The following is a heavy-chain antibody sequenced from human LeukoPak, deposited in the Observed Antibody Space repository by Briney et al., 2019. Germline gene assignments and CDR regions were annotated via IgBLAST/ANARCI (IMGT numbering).Heavy chain of an antibody. D-gene: IGHD3-22*01. Sequence: GGSLRLSCAASGFTFSNYWMSWVRQAPGKGLEWVGRTRNKANSYTTEYAASVKGRFTISRDDSKNSLYLQMNSLKTEDTAVYYCASSGGYYDSSGYYHGGAFDIWGQGTMVTVSS. CDR1: GFTFSNYW. J-gene: IGHJ3*02. V-gene: IGHV3-72*01. CDR2: TRNKANSYTT. CDR3: ASSGGYYDSSGYYHGGAFDI.